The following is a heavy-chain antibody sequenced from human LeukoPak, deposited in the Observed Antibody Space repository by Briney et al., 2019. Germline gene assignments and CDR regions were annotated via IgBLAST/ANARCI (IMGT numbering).Heavy chain of an antibody. V-gene: IGHV3-23*01. CDR2: ISGSASST. CDR3: AKDKHEVVPAADEY. Sequence: GGSLRLSCVASGFIVSNNYMSWVRQTPGKGPEWVSGISGSASSTYYTDSVKGRFTISRDNSKNTLYLQMNSLRAEDTALYYCAKDKHEVVPAADEYWGQGTLVTVSS. D-gene: IGHD2-2*01. J-gene: IGHJ4*02. CDR1: GFIVSNNY.